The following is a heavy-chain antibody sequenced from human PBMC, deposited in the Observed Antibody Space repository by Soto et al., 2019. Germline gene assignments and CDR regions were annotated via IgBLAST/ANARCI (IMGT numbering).Heavy chain of an antibody. CDR2: INAGNGNT. CDR1: GYTFTGYA. V-gene: IGHV1-3*01. J-gene: IGHJ6*02. D-gene: IGHD3-10*01. CDR3: ARELLWFGELYYYYGMDV. Sequence: VASVKVSCKASGYTFTGYAMHWVRQAPGQRLEWMGWINAGNGNTKYSQKFQGRVTITRDTSASTAYMELSSLRSEDTAVYYCARELLWFGELYYYYGMDVWGQGTTVTVS.